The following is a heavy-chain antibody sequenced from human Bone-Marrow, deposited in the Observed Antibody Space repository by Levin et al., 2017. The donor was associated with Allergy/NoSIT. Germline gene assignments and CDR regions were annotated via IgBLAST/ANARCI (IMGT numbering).Heavy chain of an antibody. Sequence: GESLKISCAASGFTVSSNYLGWVRQAPGKGLEWVSVIYSAGNTYYADSVKGRFTISRDNSKNTLYLQMNSLGAEDTAVYYCASLSGGYARTFYYFGVDGWGQGTTVTVSS. CDR2: IYSAGNT. J-gene: IGHJ6*02. D-gene: IGHD6-25*01. V-gene: IGHV3-53*01. CDR1: GFTVSSNY. CDR3: ASLSGGYARTFYYFGVDG.